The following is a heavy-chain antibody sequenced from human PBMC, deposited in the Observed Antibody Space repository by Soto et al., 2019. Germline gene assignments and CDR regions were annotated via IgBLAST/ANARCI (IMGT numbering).Heavy chain of an antibody. J-gene: IGHJ4*02. V-gene: IGHV3-23*01. D-gene: IGHD3-22*01. Sequence: GGSLRLSCAASEFSFSLYGMHWVRQAPGKGLEWVSAISGSGGSTYYADSVKGRFTISRDNSKKTLYLQMNSLRAEDTAVYYCAKVTASYDSSGYYYFDYWGQGTLVTVSS. CDR1: EFSFSLYG. CDR3: AKVTASYDSSGYYYFDY. CDR2: ISGSGGST.